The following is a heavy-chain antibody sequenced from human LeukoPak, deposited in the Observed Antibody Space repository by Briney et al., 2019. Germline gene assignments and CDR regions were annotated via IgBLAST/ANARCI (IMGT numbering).Heavy chain of an antibody. CDR2: IYYSGST. D-gene: IGHD3-22*01. CDR3: ARAPGYYDSSGYYYYKGYFDL. V-gene: IGHV4-59*01. Sequence: SETLSLTCTVSGGSISSYYWSWIRQPPGKGLEWIGYIYYSGSTNYNPTLKSRVTISVDTSKNQFSLKLSSVTAADTAVYYCARAPGYYDSSGYYYYKGYFDLWGRGTLVTVSS. CDR1: GGSISSYY. J-gene: IGHJ2*01.